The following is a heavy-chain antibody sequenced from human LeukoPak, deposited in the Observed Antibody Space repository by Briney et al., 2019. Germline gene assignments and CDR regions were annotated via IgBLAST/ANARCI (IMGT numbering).Heavy chain of an antibody. Sequence: GGSLRLSCAASGFSFGDYSMNWVRQAPGKGLEWVSSISSSSTYTYYADSVKGRFTISRDNAKNSLYLQMNSLRAEDTAVYYCAMRGDILVIPATYMFDYWGQGTLVTVSS. D-gene: IGHD2-2*01. J-gene: IGHJ4*02. CDR3: AMRGDILVIPATYMFDY. CDR1: GFSFGDYS. V-gene: IGHV3-21*06. CDR2: ISSSSTYT.